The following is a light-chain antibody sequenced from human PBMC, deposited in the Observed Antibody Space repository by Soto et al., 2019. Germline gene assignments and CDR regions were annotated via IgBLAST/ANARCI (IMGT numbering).Light chain of an antibody. CDR3: QQYGSSPT. Sequence: IVLTQSPGTLSLSPGDRATLSCRPSQSVGSKYLAWYQQKPGRAPRLLIYGASSRPTGIPDRFSGSGSGTDFTLTISRLEPEDFAVYYCQQYGSSPTFGQGTKVEIK. V-gene: IGKV3-20*01. CDR1: QSVGSKY. CDR2: GAS. J-gene: IGKJ1*01.